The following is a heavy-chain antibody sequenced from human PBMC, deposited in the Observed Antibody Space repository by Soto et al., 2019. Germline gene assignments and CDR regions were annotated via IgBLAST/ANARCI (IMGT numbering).Heavy chain of an antibody. CDR2: INPDSGGT. CDR3: AIRTGQLAIISEFDCDWFFEV. Sequence: QEQLVQSGAEVKKPGASLKVSCKASGYTFTDYYIHWVRQAPGQGLEWVGWINPDSGGTNLAQRFQGRVTMTSDTSINTSYMELSSLRSDDTAVYYCAIRTGQLAIISEFDCDWFFEVWGRGTLVTVSS. D-gene: IGHD2-2*01. CDR1: GYTFTDYY. V-gene: IGHV1-2*02. J-gene: IGHJ2*01.